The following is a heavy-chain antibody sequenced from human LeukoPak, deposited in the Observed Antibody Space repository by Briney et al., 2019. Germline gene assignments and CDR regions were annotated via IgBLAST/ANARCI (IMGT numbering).Heavy chain of an antibody. CDR1: GGSISSYY. CDR3: ARAARIDPYYYGVDV. J-gene: IGHJ6*02. V-gene: IGHV4-59*12. Sequence: SETLSLTCTVSGGSISSYYWSWIRQPPGKGLEWIGYIYYSGSTNYNPSLESRVTISVDTSKNQFSLKLSSVTAADTAVYYCARAARIDPYYYGVDVWGQGTTVTVSS. D-gene: IGHD2-15*01. CDR2: IYYSGST.